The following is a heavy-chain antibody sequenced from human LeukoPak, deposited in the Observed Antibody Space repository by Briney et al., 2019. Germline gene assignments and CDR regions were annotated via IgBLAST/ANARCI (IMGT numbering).Heavy chain of an antibody. CDR1: GFTFSSYG. CDR2: ISYDVSNK. V-gene: IGHV3-30*03. D-gene: IGHD2-15*01. J-gene: IGHJ4*02. Sequence: PGGSLRLSCAASGFTFSSYGMHWVRQAPGKGLEWVALISYDVSNKFYTDSVKGRFTISRDNSKNTLYLQMIGLRAEDTAVYYCARDSNAYCSGGSCPLLYWGQGTLVTVSS. CDR3: ARDSNAYCSGGSCPLLY.